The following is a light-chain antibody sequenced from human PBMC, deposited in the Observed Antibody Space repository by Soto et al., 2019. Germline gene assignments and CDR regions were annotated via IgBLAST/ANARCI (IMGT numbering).Light chain of an antibody. V-gene: IGLV1-44*01. J-gene: IGLJ3*02. CDR1: SSNIGSNT. Sequence: QSVLTQPPSASGTPGQRVTISCFGSSSNIGSNTVNWYQQLPGSAPRLLIYNNNQRPSGVPDRFSGSKSGTSASLAISGLQSEDEADYYCGPWDDSLTGWVFGGGTQLTVL. CDR3: GPWDDSLTGWV. CDR2: NNN.